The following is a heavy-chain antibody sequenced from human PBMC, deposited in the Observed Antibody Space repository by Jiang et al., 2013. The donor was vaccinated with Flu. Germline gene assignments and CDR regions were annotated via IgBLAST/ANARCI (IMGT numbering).Heavy chain of an antibody. J-gene: IGHJ4*02. Sequence: LKPSETLSLTCAVSGYSISSGYYWGWIRQPPGKGLEWIGSIYHSGSTYYNPSLKSRVTISVDTSKNQFSLKLSSVTAADTAVYYCARDEGVVVGPGYFDYWGQGTLVTVSS. D-gene: IGHD2-15*01. CDR3: ARDEGVVVGPGYFDY. CDR2: IYHSGST. V-gene: IGHV4-38-2*02. CDR1: GYSISSGYY.